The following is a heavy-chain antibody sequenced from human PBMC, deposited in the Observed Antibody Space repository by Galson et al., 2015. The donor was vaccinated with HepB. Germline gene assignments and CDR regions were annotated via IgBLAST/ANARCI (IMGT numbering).Heavy chain of an antibody. J-gene: IGHJ4*02. CDR3: ARQIRGGWNSHFDS. D-gene: IGHD1-7*01. CDR1: GYIFTSFW. Sequence: QSGAEVKKPGESLKISCQTSGYIFTSFWIGWVRQMPGKGLEWMGIVYPGDSDTRYSPSLQGQVTISADRSFTTAYLEWSSLKASDTAMYYCARQIRGGWNSHFDSWGQGTQVTVSS. V-gene: IGHV5-51*01. CDR2: VYPGDSDT.